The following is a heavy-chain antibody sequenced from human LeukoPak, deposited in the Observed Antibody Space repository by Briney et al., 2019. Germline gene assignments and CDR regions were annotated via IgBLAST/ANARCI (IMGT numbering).Heavy chain of an antibody. CDR3: AKGNYYASEQYNWFGP. D-gene: IGHD3-10*01. V-gene: IGHV3-43*01. Sequence: SGWSLRLSCAASGFTFGESTMHWVRQAAGKGPEWVALISWDARSTYYADSVKGRFTISRDNSKNFLHLQMNSLRTEDSALYYCAKGNYYASEQYNWFGPWGQGTLVTVSS. CDR2: ISWDARST. CDR1: GFTFGEST. J-gene: IGHJ5*02.